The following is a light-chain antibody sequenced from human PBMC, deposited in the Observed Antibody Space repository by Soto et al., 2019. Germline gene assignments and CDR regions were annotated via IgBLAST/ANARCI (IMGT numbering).Light chain of an antibody. CDR1: LDVNSY. V-gene: IGKV3-11*01. CDR2: DAS. Sequence: VLTQSPATLSLSPWERATLSCRASLDVNSYLAWYQQKPGQAPRLLIYDASNRATGIPARFSGSGAGTDCTLTISSLEPEEVAVYYCQQRNAFGQGTKVDIK. CDR3: QQRNA. J-gene: IGKJ1*01.